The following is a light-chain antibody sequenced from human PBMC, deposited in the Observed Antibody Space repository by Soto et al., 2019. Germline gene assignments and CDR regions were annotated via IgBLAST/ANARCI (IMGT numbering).Light chain of an antibody. V-gene: IGLV2-14*01. CDR3: SSFATTSTLL. CDR1: SSDIGAYNY. J-gene: IGLJ3*02. Sequence: QPASVSGSPGQSIAISCTGTSSDIGAYNYVSWYQQHPGKAPKLMIYEVSNRPSGVSDRLSGSKSGNTASLTISGLQAEDEADYYCSSFATTSTLLFGGGTQLTVL. CDR2: EVS.